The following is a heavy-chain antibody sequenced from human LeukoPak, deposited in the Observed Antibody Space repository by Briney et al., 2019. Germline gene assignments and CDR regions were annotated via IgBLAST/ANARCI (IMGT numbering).Heavy chain of an antibody. V-gene: IGHV4-39*07. CDR2: IYYSGST. Sequence: TSETLSLTCTVSGGSISSSSYYWGWIRQPPGKGLEWIGSIYYSGSTYYNPSLKSRVTISVDTSKNQFSLKLSSVTAADTAVYYCARYLEGDAFDIWGQGTMVTVSS. CDR3: ARYLEGDAFDI. D-gene: IGHD1-1*01. CDR1: GGSISSSSYY. J-gene: IGHJ3*02.